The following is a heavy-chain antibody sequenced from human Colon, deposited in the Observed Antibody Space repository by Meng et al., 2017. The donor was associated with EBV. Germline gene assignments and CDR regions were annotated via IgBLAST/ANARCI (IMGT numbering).Heavy chain of an antibody. D-gene: IGHD1-26*01. CDR1: GVSSSSNIR. CDR3: ARGKQDAWELLAY. CDR2: IDDSGST. Sequence: QGPLQGSVPGLGRPAWTLSCTCGVSGVSSSSNIRWTGVRQPPGKGLKWIGDIDDSGSTNYNPSLNSRISISLDKSKNHFSLKVNSVTAADTAVYYCARGKQDAWELLAYWGQGARVTVSS. J-gene: IGHJ4*02. V-gene: IGHV4-4*02.